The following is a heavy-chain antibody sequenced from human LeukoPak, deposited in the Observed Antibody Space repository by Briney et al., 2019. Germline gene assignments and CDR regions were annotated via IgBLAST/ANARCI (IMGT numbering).Heavy chain of an antibody. CDR2: IMHDGSEK. J-gene: IGHJ4*02. Sequence: GGSLRLSCAASGFTFSTYWMSWLRQAPGKGLEWVANIMHDGSEKNYVDSVKGRFTISRDNASNSLYLQMNSLRVEDTAVYYCARAGAMAASRYYFDYWGQGTLVTAYS. CDR1: GFTFSTYW. D-gene: IGHD6-19*01. CDR3: ARAGAMAASRYYFDY. V-gene: IGHV3-7*01.